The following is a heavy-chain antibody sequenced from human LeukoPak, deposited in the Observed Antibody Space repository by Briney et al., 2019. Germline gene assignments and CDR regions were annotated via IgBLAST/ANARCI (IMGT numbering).Heavy chain of an antibody. CDR2: IYYSGST. Sequence: SETLSLTCTVSGGSISSYYWSWIRQPPGKGLEWIGYIYYSGSTNYNPSLKSRVTISVDTSKNQFSLKLSSVTAADTAVYYCARVRRSVTWGYYFDYWGQGTLVIVSS. CDR1: GGSISSYY. J-gene: IGHJ4*02. V-gene: IGHV4-59*01. CDR3: ARVRRSVTWGYYFDY. D-gene: IGHD4-17*01.